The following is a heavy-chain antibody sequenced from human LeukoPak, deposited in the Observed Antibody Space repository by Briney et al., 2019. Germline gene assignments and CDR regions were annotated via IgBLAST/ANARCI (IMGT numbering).Heavy chain of an antibody. CDR3: ARASASDSAYDDY. CDR1: GFTFSSYW. V-gene: IGHV3-7*01. Sequence: PGGSLRLSCAASGFTFSSYWMSWVRQAQGKGLEWVANINQDGSEKYYVDSVKGRFTISRDNDKNSLYLQMNSLRAEDTDVYYCARASASDSAYDDYWGQGTLVTVSS. CDR2: INQDGSEK. D-gene: IGHD5-12*01. J-gene: IGHJ4*02.